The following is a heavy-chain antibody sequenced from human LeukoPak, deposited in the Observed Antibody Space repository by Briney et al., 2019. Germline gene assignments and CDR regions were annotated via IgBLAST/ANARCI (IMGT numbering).Heavy chain of an antibody. V-gene: IGHV3-30*02. CDR1: GFTFSSYG. D-gene: IGHD2-2*01. CDR2: IGYDGSNK. CDR3: AKDRSFCSSTSCSKSYDAFDI. J-gene: IGHJ3*02. Sequence: GGSLRLSCAASGFTFSSYGMHWVRQAPGKGLEWVAFIGYDGSNKYYEDSVKDRFTISRDNSKNTLYLQMNILRAEDTAVYYCAKDRSFCSSTSCSKSYDAFDIWGQGTMVTVSS.